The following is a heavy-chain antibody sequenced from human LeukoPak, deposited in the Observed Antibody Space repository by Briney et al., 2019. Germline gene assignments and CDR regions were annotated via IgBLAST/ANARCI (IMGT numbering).Heavy chain of an antibody. V-gene: IGHV1-18*01. CDR2: ISAYNGNT. Sequence: GASVKVSCKASGYTFTSYGISWVRQAPGQGLEWMGWISAYNGNTNYAQKLQGRVTMTTDTSTSTAYMELRRLRSDDTAVYYCARCLYGDYHSAFDYWGQGTLVTVSS. J-gene: IGHJ4*02. CDR3: ARCLYGDYHSAFDY. CDR1: GYTFTSYG. D-gene: IGHD4-17*01.